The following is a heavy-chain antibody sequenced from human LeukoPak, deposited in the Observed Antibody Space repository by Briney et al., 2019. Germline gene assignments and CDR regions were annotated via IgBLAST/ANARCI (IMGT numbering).Heavy chain of an antibody. D-gene: IGHD3-10*01. Sequence: ASVKVSGKASGYTFTGHYMHWVRQAPGQGLEWMGWINPNSGGTNYAQKFQGRVTMTRDTSISTAYMELSRLRSDDTAVYYCARSPYGSGSYPQYWGQGTLVTVSS. CDR1: GYTFTGHY. J-gene: IGHJ4*02. CDR2: INPNSGGT. V-gene: IGHV1-2*02. CDR3: ARSPYGSGSYPQY.